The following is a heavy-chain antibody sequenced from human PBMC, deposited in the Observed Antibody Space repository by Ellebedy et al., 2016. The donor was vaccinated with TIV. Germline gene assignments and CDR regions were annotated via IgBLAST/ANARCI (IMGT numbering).Heavy chain of an antibody. CDR2: ISYDGTNY. D-gene: IGHD3-10*02. J-gene: IGHJ2*01. CDR1: GLTFSNYG. CDR3: ARGSFYDVDLSGWYFDL. V-gene: IGHV3-33*08. Sequence: GGSLRLSCVASGLTFSNYGTHWVRQAPRRGLEVVALISYDGTNYYYADSVKCRFTIARDNSKNTLYLQMDSLGAEDTAVYHCARGSFYDVDLSGWYFDLWGRGTLITVSS.